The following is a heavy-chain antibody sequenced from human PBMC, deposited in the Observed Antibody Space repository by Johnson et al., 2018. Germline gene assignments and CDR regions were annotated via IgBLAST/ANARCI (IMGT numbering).Heavy chain of an antibody. V-gene: IGHV3-43*01. J-gene: IGHJ4*02. Sequence: VQLVQSGGAVVHPGGSLRLSCTASDSTFDEYMMHWVRQAPGKALEWVSLISWDGISMFYSDSVRGRFVISRDNRKNSLYLQMNSITTEDTAFYYCAKDADGSGYFDRWGQGALVTVSS. CDR1: DSTFDEYM. CDR3: AKDADGSGYFDR. CDR2: ISWDGISM. D-gene: IGHD1-1*01.